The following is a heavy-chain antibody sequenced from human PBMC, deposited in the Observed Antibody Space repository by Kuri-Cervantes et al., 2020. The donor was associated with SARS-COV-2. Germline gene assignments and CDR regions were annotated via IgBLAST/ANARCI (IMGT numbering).Heavy chain of an antibody. CDR3: ANSLLLSLDY. Sequence: GGSLRLSCAASGFTFSAHYMTWIRQAPAKGLEWISYISSRDNIIYYADSVKGRFTISRDNAKNSLYLQMNSLRAEDTAVYYCANSLLLSLDYWGQGTLVTVSS. D-gene: IGHD1-26*01. J-gene: IGHJ4*02. CDR1: GFTFSAHY. V-gene: IGHV3-11*04. CDR2: ISSRDNII.